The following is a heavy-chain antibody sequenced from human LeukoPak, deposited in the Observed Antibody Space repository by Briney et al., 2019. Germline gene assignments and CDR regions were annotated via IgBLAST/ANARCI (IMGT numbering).Heavy chain of an antibody. CDR3: ARGKVAVAATDDAFEI. J-gene: IGHJ3*02. CDR1: GFTFDDYA. V-gene: IGHV3-21*01. D-gene: IGHD6-19*01. CDR2: ISTSSSYI. Sequence: GGSLRLSCAASGFTFDDYAMHWVRQAPGKGLEWVSSISTSSSYIYYADSVKGRFTISRDNARNSLFLQMNSLRAEDTAVYYCARGKVAVAATDDAFEIWGQGTIVTVSS.